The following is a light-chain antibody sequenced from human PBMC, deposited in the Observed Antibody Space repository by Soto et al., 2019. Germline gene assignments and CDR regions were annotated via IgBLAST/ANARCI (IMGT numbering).Light chain of an antibody. CDR2: GAS. CDR1: QIVSSSY. Sequence: EIVLTQSPGTLSLSPGEGATLSCRASQIVSSSYLAWYQQKPGQAPRLLIYGASRRATGIPDRFSGSGSGTDFTLTISRLEPEDFAVYYCQQCGTSSWTFGQGTKVEI. CDR3: QQCGTSSWT. J-gene: IGKJ1*01. V-gene: IGKV3-20*01.